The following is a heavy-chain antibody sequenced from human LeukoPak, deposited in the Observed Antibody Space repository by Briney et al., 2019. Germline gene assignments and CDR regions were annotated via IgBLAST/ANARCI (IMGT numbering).Heavy chain of an antibody. V-gene: IGHV3-74*01. Sequence: GGSLRLSCAASGFTFSSYWMHWVRQAPGKGLVWVSRINSDGSSTSYADSVKGRFTISRDNAKNTLYLQMNSLRAEETAVYYCTRDNSLGIFGVVYGFGFDPWGQGTLVTVSS. J-gene: IGHJ5*02. D-gene: IGHD3-3*01. CDR3: TRDNSLGIFGVVYGFGFDP. CDR2: INSDGSST. CDR1: GFTFSSYW.